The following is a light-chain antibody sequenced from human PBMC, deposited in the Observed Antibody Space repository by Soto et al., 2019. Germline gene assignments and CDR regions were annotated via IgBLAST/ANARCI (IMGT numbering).Light chain of an antibody. CDR3: QQRSNLLT. Sequence: EIVLTQSPDTLSLSPGERATLSCRASQSVSSYLAWYQQKPGQAPRLLIYEASNGATGIPARFSGSGSGTDFTLTVSSLEPEDFAVYYCQQRSNLLTFGGGTKVEIK. CDR2: EAS. J-gene: IGKJ4*01. V-gene: IGKV3-11*01. CDR1: QSVSSY.